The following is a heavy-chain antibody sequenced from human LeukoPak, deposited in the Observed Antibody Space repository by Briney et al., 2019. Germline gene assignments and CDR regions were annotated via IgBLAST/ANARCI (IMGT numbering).Heavy chain of an antibody. D-gene: IGHD3-22*01. V-gene: IGHV3-30*02. J-gene: IGHJ3*02. CDR2: IRYDGTNK. Sequence: PPGGSLRLSCAASGFTFNSYAMHWVRQAPGKGLEWVTFIRYDGTNKYYADSVKGRFTISRDNSKNTLYLQMNSLRPEDTAVYYCAKKWSGDYDSSGVNDAFDIWGQGTMVTVSS. CDR1: GFTFNSYA. CDR3: AKKWSGDYDSSGVNDAFDI.